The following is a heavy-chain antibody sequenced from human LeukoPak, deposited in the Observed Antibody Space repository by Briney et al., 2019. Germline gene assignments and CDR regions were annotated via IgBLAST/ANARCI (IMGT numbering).Heavy chain of an antibody. CDR1: GFTFSSYS. J-gene: IGHJ4*02. D-gene: IGHD3-22*01. V-gene: IGHV3-48*02. CDR3: ARVRRLYDSSGYYFPSHFDY. Sequence: GGSLRLSCAASGFTFSSYSMNWARQAPGKGLEWVSYISSSSSTIYYADSVKGRFTISRDNAKNSLYLQMNSLRDEDTAVYYCARVRRLYDSSGYYFPSHFDYWGQGTLVTASS. CDR2: ISSSSSTI.